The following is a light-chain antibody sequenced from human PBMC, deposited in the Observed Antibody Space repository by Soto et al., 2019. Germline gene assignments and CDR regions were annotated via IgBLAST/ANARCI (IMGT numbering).Light chain of an antibody. CDR2: GAS. J-gene: IGKJ3*01. Sequence: EIVMTQSPATLSVSVGERATLSCRASQSISSNLAWYQQKPGQAPRLLIYGASTRATGIPATFSGSGSGTEFTLTISSLQSEDFAVYYCQQYNNWPFTFGPGTKVDIK. CDR3: QQYNNWPFT. V-gene: IGKV3-15*01. CDR1: QSISSN.